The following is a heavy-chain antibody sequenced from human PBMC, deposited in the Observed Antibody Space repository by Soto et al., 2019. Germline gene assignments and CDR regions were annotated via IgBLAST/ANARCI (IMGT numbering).Heavy chain of an antibody. J-gene: IGHJ6*03. CDR3: ARGLRSSAGDYDYYYYMDV. D-gene: IGHD4-17*01. CDR1: GYTFTSYD. Sequence: QVQLVQSGAEVKKPGASVKVSCKASGYTFTSYDINWVRQATGQGLEWMGWMNPNSGNTGYAQKFQGRVTMTRNTYISTAYMELSSLRSEDTAVYYCARGLRSSAGDYDYYYYMDVWGKGTTVTVSS. CDR2: MNPNSGNT. V-gene: IGHV1-8*01.